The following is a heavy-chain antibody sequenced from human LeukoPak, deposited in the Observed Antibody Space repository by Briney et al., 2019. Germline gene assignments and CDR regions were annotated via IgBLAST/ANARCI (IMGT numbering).Heavy chain of an antibody. V-gene: IGHV3-30*02. D-gene: IGHD1-14*01. J-gene: IGHJ4*02. CDR2: ILYDGTQK. Sequence: GGSLRLSCAASGFTFSSYGMHWVRQAPGKGLEWVAFILYDGTQKYYADFVKGRFTISRDNSKNTLYLQMNSLSIEDTAMYYCAQDTGKGDYWGQGTLVTVSS. CDR1: GFTFSSYG. CDR3: AQDTGKGDY.